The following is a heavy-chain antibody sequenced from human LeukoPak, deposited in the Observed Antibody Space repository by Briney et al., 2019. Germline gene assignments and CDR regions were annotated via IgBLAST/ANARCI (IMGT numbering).Heavy chain of an antibody. CDR1: GGSISSYY. CDR2: IYTSGST. J-gene: IGHJ5*02. Sequence: PSETLSLTCTVSGGSISSYYWSWIRQPAGKGLEWIGRIYTSGSTNYNPSLKSRVTMSVDTSKNQFSLKLSSVTAVDTAVYYCARETSPSLVNQQRQLTNWFDPWGQGTLVTVSS. CDR3: ARETSPSLVNQQRQLTNWFDP. V-gene: IGHV4-4*07. D-gene: IGHD1/OR15-1a*01.